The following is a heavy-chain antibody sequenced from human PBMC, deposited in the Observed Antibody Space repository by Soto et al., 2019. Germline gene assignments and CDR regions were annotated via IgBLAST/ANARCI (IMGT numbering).Heavy chain of an antibody. CDR2: IPYSETT. Sequence: PSEPLSIPRPVSGSSISTDSSYWSWIRQPPGKGLEWIAYIPYSETTYYNPSLRSRVIISAALSMNQSSLNLASVAAAGTAVYYCAGVEYGVRGVSINDYWGEGCLVTVS. V-gene: IGHV4-30-4*02. CDR3: AGVEYGVRGVSINDY. CDR1: GSSISTDSSY. D-gene: IGHD3-10*01. J-gene: IGHJ4*02.